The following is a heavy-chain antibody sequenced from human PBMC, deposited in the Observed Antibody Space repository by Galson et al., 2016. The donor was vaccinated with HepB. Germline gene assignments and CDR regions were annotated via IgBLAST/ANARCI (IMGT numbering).Heavy chain of an antibody. CDR2: TFYRSTWEN. CDR3: ARAVMLGRGMDV. D-gene: IGHD3-10*01. CDR1: GDSVSNNAAA. V-gene: IGHV6-1*01. Sequence: CAISGDSVSNNAAAWVWIRQSPSRGVEGLGRTFYRSTWENHYAGSVKNRITISPDTSRNQFSLHLNSVTPEDTAVYYCARAVMLGRGMDVWGQGTTVTVSS. J-gene: IGHJ6*02.